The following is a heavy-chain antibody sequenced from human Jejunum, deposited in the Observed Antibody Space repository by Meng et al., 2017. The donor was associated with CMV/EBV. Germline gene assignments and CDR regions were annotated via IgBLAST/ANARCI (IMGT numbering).Heavy chain of an antibody. CDR2: IYYSGST. J-gene: IGHJ5*02. V-gene: IGHV4-30-4*01. Sequence: QGQLQGSGPGLWKPSQTLSLTGTVSGGSISSGDYYWSWIRQPPGKGLEWIGCIYYSGSTYYNPSLKGRVTISVDTSKNQFSLNLSSVTAADTAVYYCARGQRSYSGSYPEWFDPWGQGTLVTVSS. CDR3: ARGQRSYSGSYPEWFDP. CDR1: GGSISSGDYY. D-gene: IGHD1-26*01.